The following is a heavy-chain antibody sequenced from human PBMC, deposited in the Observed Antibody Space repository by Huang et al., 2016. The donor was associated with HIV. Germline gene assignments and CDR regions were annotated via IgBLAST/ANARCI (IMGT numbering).Heavy chain of an antibody. Sequence: EVHLVESGGGLVRPGRSLRLSCAASGFTFRSYWMNRVRQAPGRGLEWVANINLDGSERFYVDSVRGRFTISRDNANNSVSLQLNSLKAEDTGVYYCARGFQAKPGDYWGQGTLVTVSS. CDR3: ARGFQAKPGDY. J-gene: IGHJ4*02. V-gene: IGHV3-7*01. CDR1: GFTFRSYW. CDR2: INLDGSER.